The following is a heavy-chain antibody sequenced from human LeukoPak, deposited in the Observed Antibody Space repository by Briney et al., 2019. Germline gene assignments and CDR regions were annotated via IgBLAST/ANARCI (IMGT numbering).Heavy chain of an antibody. CDR2: IWYDGSNK. CDR3: ARGSPPLERPLDY. CDR1: GFTFSSYG. V-gene: IGHV3-33*01. J-gene: IGHJ4*02. Sequence: GGSLRLSCAASGFTFSSYGMHWVRQAPGKGLEWVAVIWYDGSNKHYADSVKGRFTISRDNSKNTLYLQMNSLRAEDTAVYYCARGSPPLERPLDYWRQGTLVAVSS. D-gene: IGHD1-1*01.